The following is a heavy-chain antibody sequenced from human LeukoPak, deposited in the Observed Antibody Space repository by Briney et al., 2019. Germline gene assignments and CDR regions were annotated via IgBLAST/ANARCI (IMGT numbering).Heavy chain of an antibody. CDR2: INGDGSTT. CDR1: GFTFSSYW. CDR3: ARGNYYGQDY. D-gene: IGHD3-10*01. V-gene: IGHV3-74*01. J-gene: IGHJ4*02. Sequence: PGGSLRLSCGASGFTFSSYWMHWVRQAPGKGLVWISRINGDGSTTSYADSVKGRFTISRDNAKNTLYLQMNSLRAEDTAVYYCARGNYYGQDYWGQGTLVTVSS.